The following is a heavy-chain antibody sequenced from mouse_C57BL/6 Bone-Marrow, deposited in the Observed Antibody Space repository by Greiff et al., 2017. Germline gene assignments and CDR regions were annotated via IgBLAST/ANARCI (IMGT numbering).Heavy chain of an antibody. J-gene: IGHJ3*01. CDR1: GYTFTDYY. D-gene: IGHD1-1*01. Sequence: EVQLQQSGPELVKPGASVKISCKASGYTFTDYYMNWVKQSHGKSLEWIGDINPNNGGTSYNQKFKGKATLTVDKSSSTAYMELRSLTSEDSAVYYCARRYYGSRKNWFAYWGQGTLVTVSA. CDR2: INPNNGGT. CDR3: ARRYYGSRKNWFAY. V-gene: IGHV1-26*01.